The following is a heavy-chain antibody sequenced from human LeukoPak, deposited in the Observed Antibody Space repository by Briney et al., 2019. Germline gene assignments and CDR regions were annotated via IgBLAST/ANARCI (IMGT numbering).Heavy chain of an antibody. CDR2: MNPKSCNT. CDR3: AREGQGVWLQTNYFYYGMVV. D-gene: IGHD5-24*01. Sequence: ASVKVSCKASGYSFTSYDINWVRQATGQGLEWMGWMNPKSCNTCDAQKFQGRVTMTRNTSISTADMELSSLRSEDAAVYYCAREGQGVWLQTNYFYYGMVVWLQGTTVTVSS. V-gene: IGHV1-8*01. CDR1: GYSFTSYD. J-gene: IGHJ6*02.